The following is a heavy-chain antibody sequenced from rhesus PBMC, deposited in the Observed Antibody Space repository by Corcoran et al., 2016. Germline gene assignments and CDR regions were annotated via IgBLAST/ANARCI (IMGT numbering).Heavy chain of an antibody. D-gene: IGHD6-31*01. Sequence: QVQLVQSGSEIKQPGASVKLSCRASGYTFTTYYMHWVRQAPGQGLEWIGLISPYNASQRYAQNFQGRVTITTDTSTSPGYMELSSLRSEDTAVYYCTSASPLGDSSGWYFFDYWGQGVLVTVSS. V-gene: IGHV1-180*01. CDR2: ISPYNASQ. CDR1: GYTFTTYY. J-gene: IGHJ4*01. CDR3: TSASPLGDSSGWYFFDY.